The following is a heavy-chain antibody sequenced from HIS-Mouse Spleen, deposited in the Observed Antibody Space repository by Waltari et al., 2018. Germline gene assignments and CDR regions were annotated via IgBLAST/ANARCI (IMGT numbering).Heavy chain of an antibody. CDR1: GFPLRSYA. D-gene: IGHD6-6*01. V-gene: IGHV3-30*04. Sequence: QVQLVESGGGVVQPGRSLRLSCAASGFPLRSYAMHWVRQAPGKGLEWVAVISYDGSNKYYADSVKGRFTISRDNSKNTLYLQMNSLRAEDTAVYYCARDITSSSYFDYWGQGTLVTVSS. CDR2: ISYDGSNK. J-gene: IGHJ4*02. CDR3: ARDITSSSYFDY.